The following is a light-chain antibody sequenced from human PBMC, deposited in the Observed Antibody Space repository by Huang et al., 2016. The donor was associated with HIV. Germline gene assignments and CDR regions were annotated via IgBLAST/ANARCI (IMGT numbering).Light chain of an antibody. CDR3: QQRTNRPPWT. CDR2: NAS. J-gene: IGKJ1*01. CDR1: QSVSSY. V-gene: IGKV3-11*01. Sequence: EIVLTQSPATLSLYPGARATRSCRASQSVSSYLAWYQQTSGPAPRLLIYNASNRATGIPARCSGSGSGTDFTLTISSREPEDFAVYYCQQRTNRPPWTFGRGTKVEIK.